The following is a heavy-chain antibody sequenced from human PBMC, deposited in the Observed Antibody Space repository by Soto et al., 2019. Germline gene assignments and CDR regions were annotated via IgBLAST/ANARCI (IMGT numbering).Heavy chain of an antibody. Sequence: ASVKVSCKASGYTFTSYDINWVRQATGQGLEWMGWMNPNSGNTGYAQKFQGRVTMTRNASISTAYMELSSLRSEDTAVYYCAKGTTVVIFFDYWGQGTLVTVSS. CDR3: AKGTTVVIFFDY. V-gene: IGHV1-8*01. J-gene: IGHJ4*02. CDR1: GYTFTSYD. D-gene: IGHD4-17*01. CDR2: MNPNSGNT.